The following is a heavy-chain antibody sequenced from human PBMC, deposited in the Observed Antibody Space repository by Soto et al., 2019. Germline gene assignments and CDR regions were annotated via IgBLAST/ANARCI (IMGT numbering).Heavy chain of an antibody. V-gene: IGHV1-69*02. CDR3: AGRAYCSGGSCYGVFDF. Sequence: SVKVSCKASGGTFSSYTISWVRQAPGQGLEWMGRIIPILGIANYAQKFQGRVTITADKSTSTAYMELSSLRSEDTAVYYCAGRAYCSGGSCYGVFDFWAQGTMVPVSS. D-gene: IGHD2-15*01. CDR2: IIPILGIA. CDR1: GGTFSSYT. J-gene: IGHJ3*01.